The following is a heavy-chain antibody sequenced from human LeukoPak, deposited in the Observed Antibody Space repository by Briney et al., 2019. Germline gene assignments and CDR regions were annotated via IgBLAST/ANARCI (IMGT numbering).Heavy chain of an antibody. CDR2: INPNSGGT. J-gene: IGHJ1*01. CDR3: ARDFEFRQQLRYFQH. Sequence: ASVKVSCKASGYTFTGYYMHWVRQAPGQGLEWMGWINPNSGGTNYAQKFQGRVTMTRDTSISTAYMELSRLRSDDTAVYYCARDFEFRQQLRYFQHWGQGTLVTVSS. CDR1: GYTFTGYY. D-gene: IGHD6-13*01. V-gene: IGHV1-2*02.